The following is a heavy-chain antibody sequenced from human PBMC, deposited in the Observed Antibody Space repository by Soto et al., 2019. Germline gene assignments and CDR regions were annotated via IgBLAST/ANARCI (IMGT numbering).Heavy chain of an antibody. V-gene: IGHV1-8*01. CDR1: GYTFINHD. Sequence: QVQLVQSGAEVREPGASVTVSCTASGYTFINHDINWVRQAAGQELEWMGWMNPNTGNKRFSQRFQGRITMTTNTSISTVYMKLSSLRSEDTAVYSCARGPFRSSSHWFDPWGQGALVTVSS. D-gene: IGHD6-6*01. CDR3: ARGPFRSSSHWFDP. CDR2: MNPNTGNK. J-gene: IGHJ5*02.